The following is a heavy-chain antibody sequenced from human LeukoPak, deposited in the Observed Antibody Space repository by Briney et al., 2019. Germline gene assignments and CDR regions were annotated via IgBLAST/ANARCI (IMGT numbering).Heavy chain of an antibody. V-gene: IGHV4-59*08. J-gene: IGHJ4*02. CDR3: ARHAKQWLAQLSFDY. D-gene: IGHD6-19*01. CDR1: GGSISSYY. CDR2: IYYSGST. Sequence: SETLSLTCTVSGGSISSYYWSLIRQPPGKGLEWIGYIYYSGSTNYNPSLKSRVTISVDTSKNQFSLKLSSVTAADTAVYYCARHAKQWLAQLSFDYWGQGTLVTVSS.